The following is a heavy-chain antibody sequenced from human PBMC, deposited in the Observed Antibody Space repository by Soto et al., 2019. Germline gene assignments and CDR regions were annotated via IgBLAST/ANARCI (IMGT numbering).Heavy chain of an antibody. CDR1: GYTFDRYG. CDR2: ISTYNGNT. Sequence: QVQLVQSGAEVKKPGASVKVSCKASGYTFDRYGISWVRQAPGQGLEWMGWISTYNGNTNYAQKLKGRVTMTTDTFTSTAYMELRSLTSDDTAVYYCAREGYCSSGSCALYSHEYFSMDVWGQGTTVTVSS. CDR3: AREGYCSSGSCALYSHEYFSMDV. V-gene: IGHV1-18*01. J-gene: IGHJ6*02. D-gene: IGHD2-15*01.